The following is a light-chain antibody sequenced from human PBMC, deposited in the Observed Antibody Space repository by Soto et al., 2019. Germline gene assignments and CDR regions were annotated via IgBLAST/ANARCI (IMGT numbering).Light chain of an antibody. J-gene: IGLJ2*01. CDR2: YNN. CDR3: AVWDDSLNGQV. V-gene: IGLV1-44*01. Sequence: QSVLTQPPSASGTPGQRVTISCSGSYSNIGSNVVWWYQQLPGAAPKLLMFYNNQGPSGVPNRFSGYKSGTSASLAISGLQSEDEADYYCAVWDDSLNGQVFGGGTKLTVL. CDR1: YSNIGSNV.